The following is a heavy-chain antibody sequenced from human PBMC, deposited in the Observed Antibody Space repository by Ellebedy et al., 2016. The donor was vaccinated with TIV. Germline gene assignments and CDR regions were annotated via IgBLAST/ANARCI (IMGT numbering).Heavy chain of an antibody. Sequence: AASVKVSCKASGYTFTSYDINWVRQATGQGLAWMGWMNPNSGNTGYAQKFQGRVTMTRNTSISTAYMELSSLRSEDTAVYYWARGGYISSWLDSDYYYGMDVWGQGTTVTVSS. J-gene: IGHJ6*02. CDR1: GYTFTSYD. CDR2: MNPNSGNT. CDR3: ARGGYISSWLDSDYYYGMDV. V-gene: IGHV1-8*01. D-gene: IGHD6-13*01.